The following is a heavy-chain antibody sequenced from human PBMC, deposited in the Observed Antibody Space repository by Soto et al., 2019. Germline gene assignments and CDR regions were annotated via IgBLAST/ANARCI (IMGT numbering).Heavy chain of an antibody. V-gene: IGHV3-23*01. D-gene: IGHD3-3*01. Sequence: GGSLRLSCAASGFTFSSYAMSWVRQAPGKGLEWVSATSGSGGSTSYADSVKGLFTISRDNPKNTLFLQMNSLRAEDTAVDYCAKAIFGAGPCWFDPWGQGTLVTVSS. CDR1: GFTFSSYA. CDR2: TSGSGGST. CDR3: AKAIFGAGPCWFDP. J-gene: IGHJ5*02.